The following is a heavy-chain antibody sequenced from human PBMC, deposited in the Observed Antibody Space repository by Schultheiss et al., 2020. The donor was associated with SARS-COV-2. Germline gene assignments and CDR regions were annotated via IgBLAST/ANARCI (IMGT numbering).Heavy chain of an antibody. V-gene: IGHV4-34*01. J-gene: IGHJ4*02. CDR3: ARVFCSRITCHPDH. CDR1: GGSFSGYY. D-gene: IGHD2-2*01. CDR2: INHSGST. Sequence: SETLSLTCAVYGGSFSGYYWSWIRQPPGKGLEWIGEINHSGSTNYNPSLKSRVTISVDTSKNQFSLKLSSVTAADTAVYYCARVFCSRITCHPDHWGQGTLVTVSS.